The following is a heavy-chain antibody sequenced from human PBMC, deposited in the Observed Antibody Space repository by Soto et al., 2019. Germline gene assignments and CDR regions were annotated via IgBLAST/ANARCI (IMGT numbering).Heavy chain of an antibody. Sequence: QVQLVESGGGVVQPGRSLRLSCAASGFTFSSYGMHWVRQAPGKGLEWVAVIWYDGSNENYADSVKGRFTISRDNSKNTLYLQMNSLSAEETALYYCARVRRGSGWYDYFDYWGQGTLVTVSS. J-gene: IGHJ4*02. V-gene: IGHV3-33*01. CDR3: ARVRRGSGWYDYFDY. D-gene: IGHD6-19*01. CDR1: GFTFSSYG. CDR2: IWYDGSNE.